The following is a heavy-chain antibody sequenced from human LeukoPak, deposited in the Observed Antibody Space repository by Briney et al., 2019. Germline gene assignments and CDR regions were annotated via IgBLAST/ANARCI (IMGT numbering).Heavy chain of an antibody. Sequence: PGGSLKISCTASGYSFATYWIAWVRQMPGKGLELMGIFYPGDSDTRYSPSFHGQVTISADKSISTAYLQWSPLRASDSAMYYCARREGTVPYHFDSWGQGTLVTVSS. D-gene: IGHD4-17*01. CDR2: FYPGDSDT. J-gene: IGHJ4*02. CDR3: ARREGTVPYHFDS. V-gene: IGHV5-51*01. CDR1: GYSFATYW.